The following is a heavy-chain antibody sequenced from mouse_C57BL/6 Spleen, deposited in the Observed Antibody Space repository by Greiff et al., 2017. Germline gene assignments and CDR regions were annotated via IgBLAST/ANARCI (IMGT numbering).Heavy chain of an antibody. CDR3: ARTEWDYGSRPDY. D-gene: IGHD1-1*01. Sequence: QVQLQQSGAELVKPGASVKISCKASGYAFSSYWMNWVKQRPGKGLEWIGQIYPGDGDTNYNGKFKGKATLTADKSSSTAYMQLSSLTSEDSAVYFCARTEWDYGSRPDYWGQGTTLTVSS. J-gene: IGHJ2*01. CDR1: GYAFSSYW. CDR2: IYPGDGDT. V-gene: IGHV1-80*01.